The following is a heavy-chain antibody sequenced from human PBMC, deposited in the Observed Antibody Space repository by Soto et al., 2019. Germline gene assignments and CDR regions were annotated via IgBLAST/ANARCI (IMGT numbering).Heavy chain of an antibody. CDR3: AKDSPDIVVVPAKARSIDY. V-gene: IGHV3-23*01. CDR2: ISGSGGST. CDR1: GFTFSSYA. J-gene: IGHJ4*02. Sequence: PGGSLRLSCAASGFTFSSYAMIWVRQAPGKGLEWVSAISGSGGSTYYADSVKGRFTISRDNSKNTLYLQMNSLRAEDTAVYYCAKDSPDIVVVPAKARSIDYWGQGTLVTVSS. D-gene: IGHD2-2*01.